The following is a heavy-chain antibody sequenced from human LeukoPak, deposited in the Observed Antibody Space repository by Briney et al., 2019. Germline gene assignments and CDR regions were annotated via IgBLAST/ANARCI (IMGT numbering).Heavy chain of an antibody. CDR3: SSGYYYGRRGYYGMDV. Sequence: SQTLSLTCTVSGGSISSGGYYGSWIRQHPGKGLEWIGYIYYSGSTYYNPSLKSRVTISVDTSKNQFSLKLSSVAAADTAVYYCSSGYYYGRRGYYGMDVWGQGTTVTVSS. D-gene: IGHD3-22*01. CDR2: IYYSGST. J-gene: IGHJ6*02. CDR1: GGSISSGGYY. V-gene: IGHV4-31*03.